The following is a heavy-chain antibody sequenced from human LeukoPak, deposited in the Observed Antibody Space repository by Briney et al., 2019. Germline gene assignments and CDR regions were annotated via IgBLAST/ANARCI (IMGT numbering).Heavy chain of an antibody. D-gene: IGHD1-26*01. J-gene: IGHJ4*02. V-gene: IGHV4-34*01. CDR2: INHSGST. CDR3: ARGPQGIVGAPTDY. CDR1: GGSFSGYY. Sequence: PSETLSLTCAVYGGSFSGYYWSWIRQPPGKGLEWIGEINHSGSTNYNPSLKSRVTISVDTSKNQFSLKLSSVTAADTAVYYCARGPQGIVGAPTDYWGQGTLVTVSS.